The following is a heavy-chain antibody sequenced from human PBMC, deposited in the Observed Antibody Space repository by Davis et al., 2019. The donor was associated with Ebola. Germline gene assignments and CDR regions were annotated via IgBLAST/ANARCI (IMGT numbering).Heavy chain of an antibody. V-gene: IGHV1-69*13. D-gene: IGHD4-17*01. Sequence: SVKVSCKASGGTFSSYAISWVRQAPGQGLEWMGGIIPIFGTANYAQKFQGRVTFTSDESTSTAYMALTSLRAEDTAVYYCAKRSSNSVTSRPFDLWGQGTLVTVSS. CDR1: GGTFSSYA. CDR3: AKRSSNSVTSRPFDL. CDR2: IIPIFGTA. J-gene: IGHJ4*02.